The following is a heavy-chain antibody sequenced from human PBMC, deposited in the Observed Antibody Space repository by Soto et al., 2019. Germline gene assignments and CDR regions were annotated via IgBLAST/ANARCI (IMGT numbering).Heavy chain of an antibody. V-gene: IGHV3-7*01. D-gene: IGHD3-22*01. CDR1: GFTFSGYW. CDR3: ARVTDYYESSGYFDY. Sequence: PGGSLRLSCAASGFTFSGYWMSWVRQAPGKGLEWVANIKQDGSEKYYVDSVKGRFTISRDNAKNSLNLQMNSLRAEDTAVYYCARVTDYYESSGYFDYWGQGTLVTVSS. CDR2: IKQDGSEK. J-gene: IGHJ4*02.